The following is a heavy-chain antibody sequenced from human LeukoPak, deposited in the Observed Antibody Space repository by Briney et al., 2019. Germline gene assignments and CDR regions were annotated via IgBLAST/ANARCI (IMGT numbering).Heavy chain of an antibody. CDR2: IIPIFGTA. J-gene: IGHJ4*02. CDR1: GGTFSSYA. D-gene: IGHD5-18*01. CDR3: ASLSNPRGYSYGLPSNFDY. Sequence: SVKVSCKXSGGTFSSYAISWVRQAPGQGLEWMGGIIPIFGTANYSQKFQGRVTITTDESTSTAYMELSSLRSEDTAVYYCASLSNPRGYSYGLPSNFDYWGQGTLVTVSP. V-gene: IGHV1-69*05.